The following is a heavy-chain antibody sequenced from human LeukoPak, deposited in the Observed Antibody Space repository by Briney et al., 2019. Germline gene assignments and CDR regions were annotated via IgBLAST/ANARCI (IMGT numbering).Heavy chain of an antibody. CDR1: GGSFSAYY. CDR3: ARGSRVAVSGSRPFDP. Sequence: SETLSLTCAVSGGSFSAYYWSLIRQPPGKGLEWIGEINHSGNINYNPSLKSRVTISIDTSKNQFSLKLNSVTAADTAPYYCARGSRVAVSGSRPFDPWGQGTLVTVSS. V-gene: IGHV4-34*01. CDR2: INHSGNI. J-gene: IGHJ5*02. D-gene: IGHD6-13*01.